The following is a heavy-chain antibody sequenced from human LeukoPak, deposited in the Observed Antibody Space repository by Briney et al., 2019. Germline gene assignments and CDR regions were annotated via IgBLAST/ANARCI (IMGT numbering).Heavy chain of an antibody. V-gene: IGHV4-4*07. Sequence: SETLSLTCTVFGGSVSSFHWSWLRQPAGEGLEWSGRIYMSGSTGYNLSLKSRVTISVDKSKSQFSLKLSSLTAADTAVYFCARDRFAAAMDSSACDIWGQGTMVSVSS. J-gene: IGHJ3*02. CDR2: IYMSGST. CDR3: ARDRFAAAMDSSACDI. D-gene: IGHD6-25*01. CDR1: GGSVSSFH.